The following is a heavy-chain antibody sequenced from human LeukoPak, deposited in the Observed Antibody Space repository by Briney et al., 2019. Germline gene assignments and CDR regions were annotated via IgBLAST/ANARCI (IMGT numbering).Heavy chain of an antibody. J-gene: IGHJ4*02. CDR3: TRAPSGGTVIDY. D-gene: IGHD4-17*01. CDR2: IYHSGST. CDR1: GASFSSGNYA. V-gene: IGHV4-30-2*01. Sequence: SRTLSLTCAVSGASFSSGNYAWSWIRQPPGKGLEWIGYIYHSGSTYYNPSLKSRVTMSVDRSKNHFSLRLHSVTAADTAVYYCTRAPSGGTVIDYWGQGTLVTVSS.